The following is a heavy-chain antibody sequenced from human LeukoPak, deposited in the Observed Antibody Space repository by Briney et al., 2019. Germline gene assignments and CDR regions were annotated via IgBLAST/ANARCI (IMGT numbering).Heavy chain of an antibody. CDR2: IYHSGST. CDR3: AREFRVVVPAAIDYFDY. V-gene: IGHV4-38-2*02. D-gene: IGHD2-2*01. Sequence: SETLSFTCAVSGYSISSGYYWGWIRQPPGKGLEWIGSIYHSGSTYYNPSLKSRVTISVDTSKNQFSLKLSSVTAADTAVYYCAREFRVVVPAAIDYFDYWGQGTLVTVSS. J-gene: IGHJ4*02. CDR1: GYSISSGYY.